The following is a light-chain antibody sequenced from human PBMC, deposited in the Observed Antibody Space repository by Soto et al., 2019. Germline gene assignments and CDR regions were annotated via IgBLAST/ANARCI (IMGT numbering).Light chain of an antibody. Sequence: DIQMTQSPSSLSASVGDRVPITCRASQSISKYLNWYQQKPGKAPKLLMYSASSLLSGVPSRFSGTGSGTDFTLTISSLQPEDFATYYCQQSNSVPFTFGGGTAVEIE. V-gene: IGKV1-39*01. CDR3: QQSNSVPFT. J-gene: IGKJ4*01. CDR2: SAS. CDR1: QSISKY.